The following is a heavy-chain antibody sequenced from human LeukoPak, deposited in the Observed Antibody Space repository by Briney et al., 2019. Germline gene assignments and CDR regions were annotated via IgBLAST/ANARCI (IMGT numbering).Heavy chain of an antibody. CDR2: ISSSSSDI. V-gene: IGHV3-21*01. CDR3: ARDFGGIGYCSSTSCFPLDH. J-gene: IGHJ4*02. D-gene: IGHD2-2*01. Sequence: PGGSLRLSGAASGFTCSSYSMNWVRQAPGKGLEWVSAISSSSSDIYYADSVKGRFIISRDNAKNSLYLQMNSLRAEDTAVYYCARDFGGIGYCSSTSCFPLDHWGQGTLVTVSS. CDR1: GFTCSSYS.